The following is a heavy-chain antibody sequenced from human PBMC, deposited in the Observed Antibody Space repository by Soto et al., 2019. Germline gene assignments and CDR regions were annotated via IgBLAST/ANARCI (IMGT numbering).Heavy chain of an antibody. V-gene: IGHV1-69*01. CDR2: IIPMFTTV. D-gene: IGHD6-13*01. CDR3: ARTGGPYSSSYYWFDP. Sequence: QVQLVQSGAEVKKPGSSVKVSCKASGGTFSSYAISWVRQAPGQGLEWMGGIIPMFTTVNYAQKFQGRVTITADESTSTAYMELSSLRSEDTAVYYCARTGGPYSSSYYWFDPCGQGTLVTVSS. CDR1: GGTFSSYA. J-gene: IGHJ5*02.